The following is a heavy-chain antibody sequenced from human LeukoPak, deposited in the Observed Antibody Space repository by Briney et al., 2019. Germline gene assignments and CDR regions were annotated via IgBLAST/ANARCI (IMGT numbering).Heavy chain of an antibody. D-gene: IGHD3-22*01. CDR3: AKDKKESSGYYSAFDI. Sequence: PGGSLRLSCAASGFTFSSYGMHWVRQAPGKGLEWVAVISYDGSNKYYADSVKGRFTISSDNSKNTLYLQMNSLRAEDTAVYYCAKDKKESSGYYSAFDIWGQGTMVTVSS. CDR2: ISYDGSNK. CDR1: GFTFSSYG. J-gene: IGHJ3*02. V-gene: IGHV3-30*18.